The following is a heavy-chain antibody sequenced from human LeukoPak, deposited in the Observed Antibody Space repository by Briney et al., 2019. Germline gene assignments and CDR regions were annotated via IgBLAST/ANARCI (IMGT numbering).Heavy chain of an antibody. CDR3: VKEGLLWFGGPYYFDY. D-gene: IGHD3-10*01. J-gene: IGHJ4*02. CDR2: ISSNGGST. CDR1: GFTFSSYA. V-gene: IGHV3-64D*06. Sequence: GGSLRLSCSASGFTFSSYAMHRVRQAPGKGLEYVSAISSNGGSTYYADSVKGRFTISRDNSKNTLYLQMSSLRAEDTAVYYWVKEGLLWFGGPYYFDYWGQGTLVTVSS.